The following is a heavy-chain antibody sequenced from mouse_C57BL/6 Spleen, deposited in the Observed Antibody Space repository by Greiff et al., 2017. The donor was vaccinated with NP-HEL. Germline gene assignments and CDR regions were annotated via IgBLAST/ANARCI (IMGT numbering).Heavy chain of an antibody. D-gene: IGHD1-1*01. CDR2: IRTKANGYTT. CDR3: ARSVYYGSSYVGY. V-gene: IGHV7-3*01. J-gene: IGHJ2*01. Sequence: EVKLMESGGGLVQPGGSLSLSCAASGFTFTDYYMSWVRQPPGKALDWLGFIRTKANGYTTEYSASVKGRFTISRDNSQSILYLQMNALRAEDSATYYCARSVYYGSSYVGYWGQGTTLTVSS. CDR1: GFTFTDYY.